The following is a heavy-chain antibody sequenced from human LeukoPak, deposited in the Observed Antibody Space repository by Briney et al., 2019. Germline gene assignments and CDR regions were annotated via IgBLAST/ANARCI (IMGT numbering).Heavy chain of an antibody. CDR2: IYYSGST. CDR3: ATTTYYYDSSGYDDAFDI. V-gene: IGHV4-31*03. CDR1: GGSISSGGYY. Sequence: SETLSLTCTVSGGSISSGGYYWSWIRQHPGKGLEWIGYIYYSGSTYYNPSLKSRVTISVDTSKNQFPLKLSSVTAADTAVYYCATTTYYYDSSGYDDAFDIWGQGTMVTVSS. D-gene: IGHD3-22*01. J-gene: IGHJ3*02.